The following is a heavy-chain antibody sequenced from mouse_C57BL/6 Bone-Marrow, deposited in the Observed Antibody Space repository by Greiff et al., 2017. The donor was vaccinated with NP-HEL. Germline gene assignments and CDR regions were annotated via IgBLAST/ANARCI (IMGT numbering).Heavy chain of an antibody. D-gene: IGHD3-1*01. Sequence: QVQLQQSGAELARPGASVKLSCKASGYTFTSYGISWVKQRTGQGLEWIGEIYPRSGNTYYNEQFKGKATLTADKSSSTAYMELRSLTSEDSAVYVCARWGLRGYVDYWGQGTTLTVSS. J-gene: IGHJ2*01. CDR1: GYTFTSYG. V-gene: IGHV1-81*01. CDR2: IYPRSGNT. CDR3: ARWGLRGYVDY.